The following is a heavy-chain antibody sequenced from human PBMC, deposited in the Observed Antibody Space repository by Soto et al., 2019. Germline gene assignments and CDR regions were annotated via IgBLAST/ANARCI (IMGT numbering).Heavy chain of an antibody. Sequence: QLQLQESGPGLVKPSETLSLTCTVSGGSISSSSYYWGWIRQPPGKGLEWIGSIYYSGSTYYNPSLKSRVTISVDTSKNQLSLKLSSVTAADTAVYYCARHRVDIVARARFDPWGQGTLVTVSS. CDR1: GGSISSSSYY. CDR2: IYYSGST. D-gene: IGHD5-12*01. J-gene: IGHJ5*02. V-gene: IGHV4-39*01. CDR3: ARHRVDIVARARFDP.